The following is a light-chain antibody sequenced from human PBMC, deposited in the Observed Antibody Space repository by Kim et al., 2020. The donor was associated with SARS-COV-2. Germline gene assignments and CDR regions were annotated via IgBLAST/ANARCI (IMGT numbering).Light chain of an antibody. V-gene: IGKV3-20*01. CDR3: QQYGTSPGYT. J-gene: IGKJ2*01. CDR1: QSVSSSY. CDR2: CAS. Sequence: EIVLTQSPGTLSLSPGERATLSCRASQSVSSSYLAWYQQKPGQAPRLLIYCASSRATGIPDRFSGSGSGTDFTLTISRLEPEDFAVYYCQQYGTSPGYTFGQGTKREI.